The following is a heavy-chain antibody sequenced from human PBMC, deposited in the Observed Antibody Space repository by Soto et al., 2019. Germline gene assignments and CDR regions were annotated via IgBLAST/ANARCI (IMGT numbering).Heavy chain of an antibody. J-gene: IGHJ4*02. D-gene: IGHD2-2*01. CDR1: GFTVSSNY. CDR2: IYSGGST. CDR3: TTDGGYCVSTSCYDIDY. Sequence: HPGGSLRLSCAASGFTVSSNYMSWVRQAPGKGLEWVSVIYSGGSTYYAAPVKGRFTISRDDSKNTLYLQMDSLKTEDTAVYYCTTDGGYCVSTSCYDIDYWGQGTLVTVS. V-gene: IGHV3-53*01.